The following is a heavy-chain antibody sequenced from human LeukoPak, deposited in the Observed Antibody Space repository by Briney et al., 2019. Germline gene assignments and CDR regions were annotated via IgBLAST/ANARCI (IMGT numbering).Heavy chain of an antibody. Sequence: GGSLRLSCTSSVFTFGDYSMSWFRHAPGKGLEWIGFIRSKAYRGTTEYAASVKGRFAISRDDSKSIAYLQMNSLKTEDTAVYYCTKGAYGYLDYWGQGTLVTVSS. V-gene: IGHV3-49*03. CDR3: TKGAYGYLDY. CDR2: IRSKAYRGTT. CDR1: VFTFGDYS. J-gene: IGHJ4*02. D-gene: IGHD4-17*01.